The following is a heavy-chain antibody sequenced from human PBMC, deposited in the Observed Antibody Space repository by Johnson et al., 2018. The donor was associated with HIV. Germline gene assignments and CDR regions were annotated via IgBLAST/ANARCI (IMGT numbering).Heavy chain of an antibody. CDR1: GFTFSDYG. Sequence: QVQLVESGGGVVQPGRSLRLSCAASGFTFSDYGMHWVRQAPGKGLEWVAVIWYDGSNKNYVDSVKGRFTISRDNSKNTLYLQMNSLRAEDTAVYYCAKVLKGGGRMNGGFDIWGQGTLVTVSS. CDR2: IWYDGSNK. V-gene: IGHV3-33*06. J-gene: IGHJ3*02. D-gene: IGHD3-16*01. CDR3: AKVLKGGGRMNGGFDI.